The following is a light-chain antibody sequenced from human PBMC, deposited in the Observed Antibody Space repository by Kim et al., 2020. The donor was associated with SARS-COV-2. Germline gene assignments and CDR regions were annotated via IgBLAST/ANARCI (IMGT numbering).Light chain of an antibody. Sequence: SVSPGERATLSCRASQSVSSNLAWYQQKPGQAPRLLIYGASTRATGIPARFSGSGSGTEFTLTISSLQSEDFAVYSCQQYNNWPYTFGQGTKLEI. V-gene: IGKV3D-15*01. J-gene: IGKJ2*01. CDR3: QQYNNWPYT. CDR2: GAS. CDR1: QSVSSN.